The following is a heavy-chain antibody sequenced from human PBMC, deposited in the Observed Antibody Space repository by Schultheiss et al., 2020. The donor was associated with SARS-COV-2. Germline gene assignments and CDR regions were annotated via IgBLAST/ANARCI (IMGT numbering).Heavy chain of an antibody. D-gene: IGHD3-3*01. CDR3: ARREGGWIDY. V-gene: IGHV4-34*01. Sequence: SETLSLTCAVYGGSFSGYYWSWFRQAPGKGLEWIGYIYYSGSTYYNPSLKSRVTISVDMSKNQLSLKLSSVTAADTAVYYCARREGGWIDYWGQGTLVTVSS. CDR1: GGSFSGYY. CDR2: IYYSGST. J-gene: IGHJ4*02.